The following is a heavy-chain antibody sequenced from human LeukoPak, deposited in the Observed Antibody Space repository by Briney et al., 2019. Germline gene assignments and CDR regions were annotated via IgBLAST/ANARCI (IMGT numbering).Heavy chain of an antibody. D-gene: IGHD3-22*01. CDR2: INPNSGGT. V-gene: IGHV1-2*02. J-gene: IGHJ4*02. CDR3: ARAYYYDSSGYRYYFDS. CDR1: GYTFTGYY. Sequence: ASVKVSCKASGYTFTGYYLHWVRQAPGQGLEWMGWINPNSGGTNYARNFQGRVTMTSDTSITTAYMELSRLRSDDTAVYYCARAYYYDSSGYRYYFDSWGQGTLVTVSS.